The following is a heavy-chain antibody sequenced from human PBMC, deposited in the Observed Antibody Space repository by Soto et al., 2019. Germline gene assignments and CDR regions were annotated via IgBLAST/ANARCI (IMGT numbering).Heavy chain of an antibody. CDR1: GFTFSSYG. V-gene: IGHV3-30*18. CDR2: ISYDGSNK. CDR3: AKDHPVLRFSEGYQTSSVDY. J-gene: IGHJ4*02. Sequence: GGSLRLSCAASGFTFSSYGMHWVRQAPGKGLEWVAVISYDGSNKYYADSVKGRFTISRDNSKNTLYLQMNSLRAEDTAVYYCAKDHPVLRFSEGYQTSSVDYWGQGTLVTVSS. D-gene: IGHD3-3*01.